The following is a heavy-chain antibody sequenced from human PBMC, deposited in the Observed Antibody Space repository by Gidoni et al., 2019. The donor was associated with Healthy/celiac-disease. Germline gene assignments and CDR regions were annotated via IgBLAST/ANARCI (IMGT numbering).Heavy chain of an antibody. CDR3: AKGLHDYGDYDEYYFDY. V-gene: IGHV3-23*01. J-gene: IGHJ4*02. CDR1: GFPFSSFA. CDR2: ISGSGGST. D-gene: IGHD4-17*01. Sequence: EVQLLESGGGLVQPGGSLRLSCAASGFPFSSFAMSWVRQAPGKGLEWVAGISGSGGSTYYADSVKGRFNISRDNSKNTLYLQMNSLRAEDTAVYYCAKGLHDYGDYDEYYFDYWGQGTLVTVSS.